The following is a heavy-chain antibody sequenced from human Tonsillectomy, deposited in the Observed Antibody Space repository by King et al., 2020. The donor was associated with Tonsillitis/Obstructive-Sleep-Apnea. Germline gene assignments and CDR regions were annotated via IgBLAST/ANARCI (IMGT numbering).Heavy chain of an antibody. J-gene: IGHJ2*01. D-gene: IGHD3-3*01. CDR3: ARAHLGYESYWYFDL. CDR2: IYSGGST. V-gene: IGHV3-53*01. CDR1: GFTVSSNY. Sequence: DVQLVESGGGLIQPGGSLRLSCAASGFTVSSNYMSWVRQAPGKGLEWVSVIYSGGSTYYADSVKGRFTISRDNSKNKLYLQMNSLRAEDTAVYYCARAHLGYESYWYFDLWGRGTLVTVSS.